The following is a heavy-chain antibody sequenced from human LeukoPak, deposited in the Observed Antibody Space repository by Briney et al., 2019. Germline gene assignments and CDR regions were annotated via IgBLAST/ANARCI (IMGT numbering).Heavy chain of an antibody. Sequence: PSETLSLTCAVSGGSISSGGYSWSWIRQPPGKGLEWIGYIYHSGSTYYNPSLKSRVTISVDRSKNQFSLKLSSVTAADTAAYYCARKNHYYDSSGYLAFDYWGQGTLVTVSS. CDR1: GGSISSGGYS. J-gene: IGHJ4*02. CDR3: ARKNHYYDSSGYLAFDY. CDR2: IYHSGST. D-gene: IGHD3-22*01. V-gene: IGHV4-30-2*01.